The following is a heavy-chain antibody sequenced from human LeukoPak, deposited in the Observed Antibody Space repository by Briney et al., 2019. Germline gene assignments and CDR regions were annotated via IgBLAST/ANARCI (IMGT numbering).Heavy chain of an antibody. J-gene: IGHJ4*02. CDR1: GFSISSYW. CDR2: IKQDGSEK. Sequence: GGSLRLSCAASGFSISSYWMTWVRQAPGKGPQWVASIKQDGSEKNYVDSVKGRSTISRDNAKNLVYLQMNSLRAEDAAVYYCARDIGYGDYWGQGTLVTVSS. CDR3: ARDIGYGDY. D-gene: IGHD1-1*01. V-gene: IGHV3-7*01.